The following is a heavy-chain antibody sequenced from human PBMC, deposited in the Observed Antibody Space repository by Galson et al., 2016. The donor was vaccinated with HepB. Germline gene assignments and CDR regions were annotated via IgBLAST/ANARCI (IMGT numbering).Heavy chain of an antibody. CDR1: GFTFSKHH. Sequence: SLRLSCAGSGFTFSKHHMHWVRQAPGKGLEYVSGITTNGDNTWYADFVRGRFTISRDNSKNTLYLQMSSLTSEDTAVFYCVEEGGAEVFWWGLGTLVTVSS. J-gene: IGHJ4*02. D-gene: IGHD3-3*01. CDR3: VEEGGAEVFW. V-gene: IGHV3-64D*06. CDR2: ITTNGDNT.